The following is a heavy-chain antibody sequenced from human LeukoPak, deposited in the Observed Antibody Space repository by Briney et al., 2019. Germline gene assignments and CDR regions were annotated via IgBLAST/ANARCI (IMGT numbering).Heavy chain of an antibody. Sequence: GGSLRLSCAASGFTFSSYSMNWVRQAPGKGLEWVSYISRSSSIMDYADSVKGRFTISRDNAKNSLYLQMNSLRAEDTAVYYCARARGYSYGYSDYWGQGTLVTVPS. CDR1: GFTFSSYS. CDR3: ARARGYSYGYSDY. V-gene: IGHV3-48*01. CDR2: ISRSSSIM. D-gene: IGHD5-18*01. J-gene: IGHJ4*02.